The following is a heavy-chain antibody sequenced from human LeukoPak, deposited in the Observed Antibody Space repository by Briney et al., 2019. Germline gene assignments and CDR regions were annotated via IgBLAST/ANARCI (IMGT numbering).Heavy chain of an antibody. CDR3: ARHRSYGWDA. CDR2: IKQDGSEK. D-gene: IGHD6-19*01. Sequence: GGSLRLSCAASGFTFSNYWMSWVRQAPGKGLEWVATIKQDGSEKYYVNSVKGRFTISRDNAENSLYLQMNSLRAEDTALYYCARHRSYGWDAWGQGTLVTVSS. J-gene: IGHJ5*02. CDR1: GFTFSNYW. V-gene: IGHV3-7*05.